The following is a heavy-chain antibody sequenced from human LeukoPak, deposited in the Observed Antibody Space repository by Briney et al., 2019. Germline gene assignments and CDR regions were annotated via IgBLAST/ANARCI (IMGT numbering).Heavy chain of an antibody. V-gene: IGHV3-33*06. Sequence: PGRSLRLSCAASGFTFSSYGMHWVRQAPGKGLEWVAVIWYDGSNKYYADSVKGRFTISRDNSKNTLYLQMNSLRAEDTAVYYCAKDFEWELPGTFGFDYWGQGTLVTVSS. CDR3: AKDFEWELPGTFGFDY. CDR1: GFTFSSYG. CDR2: IWYDGSNK. D-gene: IGHD1-26*01. J-gene: IGHJ4*02.